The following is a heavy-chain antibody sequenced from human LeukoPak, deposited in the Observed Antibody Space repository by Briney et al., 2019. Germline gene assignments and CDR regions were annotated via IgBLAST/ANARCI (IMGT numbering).Heavy chain of an antibody. D-gene: IGHD3-10*01. CDR2: IIPIFGTA. Sequence: XKASGGTFSSYAISWVRQAPGQGLEWMGRIIPIFGTANYAQKFQGRVTITTDESTSTAYMELSSLRSEDTAVYYCARGAGYYGSGSFFDYWGQGTLVTVSS. CDR1: GGTFSSYA. CDR3: ARGAGYYGSGSFFDY. V-gene: IGHV1-69*05. J-gene: IGHJ4*02.